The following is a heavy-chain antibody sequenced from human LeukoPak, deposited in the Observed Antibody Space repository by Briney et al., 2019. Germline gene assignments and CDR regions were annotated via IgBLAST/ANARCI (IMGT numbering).Heavy chain of an antibody. V-gene: IGHV3-66*01. D-gene: IGHD4-17*01. CDR2: IDSDGST. Sequence: GRSLRLSCAASGFTVSNNYMAWVRQAPGKGLEWAAVIDSDGSTYYADSVKGRFTISRDNSKNTLFLQMNSLGAEGTAVYYCARTYGDYDYYYGLDVWGQGTTVTVSS. CDR1: GFTVSNNY. CDR3: ARTYGDYDYYYGLDV. J-gene: IGHJ6*02.